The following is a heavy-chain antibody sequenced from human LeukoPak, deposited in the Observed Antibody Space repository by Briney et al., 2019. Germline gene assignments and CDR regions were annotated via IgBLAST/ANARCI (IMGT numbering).Heavy chain of an antibody. J-gene: IGHJ4*02. CDR2: ISWNSGSI. Sequence: PGGSLRLSCAASGFTFDDYAMHWVRQAPGKGLEWVSGISWNSGSIGYADSVKGRFTISRDNAKNSLYLQMNSLRAEDTAVYYCAKESRYYDFWSDYLDWGQGTLVTVSS. V-gene: IGHV3-9*01. D-gene: IGHD3-3*01. CDR1: GFTFDDYA. CDR3: AKESRYYDFWSDYLD.